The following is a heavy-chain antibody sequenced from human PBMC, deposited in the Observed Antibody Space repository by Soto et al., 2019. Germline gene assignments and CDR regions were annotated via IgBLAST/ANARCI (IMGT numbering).Heavy chain of an antibody. J-gene: IGHJ6*02. CDR2: INAGNGNT. CDR1: GYTFTSYA. D-gene: IGHD2-2*01. V-gene: IGHV1-3*01. CDR3: ARDKRYCSSTSCYPGMDV. Sequence: VKVSCKASGYTFTSYAMHWVRQAPVQRLEWMGWINAGNGNTKYSQKFQGRVTITRDTSASTAYMELSSLRSEDTAVYYCARDKRYCSSTSCYPGMDVWGQGTTVTVSS.